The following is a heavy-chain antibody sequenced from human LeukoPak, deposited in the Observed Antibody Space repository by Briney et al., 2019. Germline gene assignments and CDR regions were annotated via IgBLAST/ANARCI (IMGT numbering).Heavy chain of an antibody. V-gene: IGHV4-34*01. D-gene: IGHD5-18*01. CDR3: VSQDTAYSHGPY. J-gene: IGHJ4*02. CDR2: IDHNGNT. Sequence: PSETLSLTCSVYGESLGGYYWTWIRQPPGKGLEWVGEIDHNGNTKYKSSLKSRITISVDTSKNQFSLNLSSVTAADTAVYYCVSQDTAYSHGPYWGQGTLVAVSS. CDR1: GESLGGYY.